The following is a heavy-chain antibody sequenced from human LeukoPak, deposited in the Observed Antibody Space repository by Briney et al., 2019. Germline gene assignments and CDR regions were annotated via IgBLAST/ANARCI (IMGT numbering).Heavy chain of an antibody. J-gene: IGHJ4*02. CDR3: AKWCGIVLSAVHYFDY. Sequence: GRSLRLSCAAAGFTSSNYSMRWDRQAPGKGLEWVSATSGSGGSTDHADSVKDRLTISRDNSKNTLDLEMNSLRVADTAVYYCAKWCGIVLSAVHYFDYWGQGTLVTVSS. CDR2: TSGSGGST. D-gene: IGHD2-2*01. V-gene: IGHV3-23*01. CDR1: GFTSSNYS.